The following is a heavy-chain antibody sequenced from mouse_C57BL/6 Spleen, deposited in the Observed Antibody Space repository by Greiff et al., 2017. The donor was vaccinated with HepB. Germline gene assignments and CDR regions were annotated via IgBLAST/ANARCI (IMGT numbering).Heavy chain of an antibody. Sequence: LQESGAELARPGASVKMSCKASGYTFTSYTMHWVKQRPGQGLEWIGYINPSSGYTKYNQKFKDKATLTADKSSSTAYMQLSSLTSEDSAVYYCARTLDYYGSRTGYFDVWGTGTTVTVSS. D-gene: IGHD1-1*01. J-gene: IGHJ1*03. CDR3: ARTLDYYGSRTGYFDV. CDR2: INPSSGYT. CDR1: GYTFTSYT. V-gene: IGHV1-4*01.